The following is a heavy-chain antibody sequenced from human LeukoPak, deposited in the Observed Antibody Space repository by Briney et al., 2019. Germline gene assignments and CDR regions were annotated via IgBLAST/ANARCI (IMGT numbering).Heavy chain of an antibody. CDR3: AKALPRYCSSTSCYPQLFDY. CDR2: ISYDGSNK. V-gene: IGHV3-30*18. J-gene: IGHJ4*02. CDR1: GFTFSSYG. Sequence: PGRSLRLSCAASGFTFSSYGMHWVRQAPGKGLEWVAVISYDGSNKYYADSVKGRFTISRDNSKNTPYLQMNSLRAEDTAVYYCAKALPRYCSSTSCYPQLFDYWGQGTLVTVSS. D-gene: IGHD2-2*01.